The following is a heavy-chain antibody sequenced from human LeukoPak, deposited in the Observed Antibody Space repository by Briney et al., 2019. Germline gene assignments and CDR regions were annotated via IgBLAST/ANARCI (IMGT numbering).Heavy chain of an antibody. J-gene: IGHJ4*02. CDR1: GFTFDSYA. V-gene: IGHV3-30*04. CDR2: TSYDGSIN. CDR3: ARDRRAVAVYFDY. D-gene: IGHD6-19*01. Sequence: GGSLRLSCAASGFTFDSYAMHWVRQAPGKGLEWVAVTSYDGSINYYADSVRGRFTISRDNSKNTVYLEINNLRAEDTAVYYCARDRRAVAVYFDYWGQGTLVTVSS.